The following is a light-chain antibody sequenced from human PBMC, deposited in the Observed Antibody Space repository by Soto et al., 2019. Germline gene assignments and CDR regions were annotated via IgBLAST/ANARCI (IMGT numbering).Light chain of an antibody. V-gene: IGKV1-39*01. CDR2: TSG. J-gene: IGKJ2*01. CDR1: QRITTY. Sequence: IHMTHSPSSLSASVGDRVTITCRASQRITTYLNWYQQKPGEAPKLLISTSGTLQRGVPSRFTGSGSGTDFTLTITGLQRADFATYFCQQTYNTPYTFGQGTKLEIK. CDR3: QQTYNTPYT.